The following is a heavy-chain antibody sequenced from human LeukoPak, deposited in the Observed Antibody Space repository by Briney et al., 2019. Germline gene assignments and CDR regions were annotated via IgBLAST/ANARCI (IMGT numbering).Heavy chain of an antibody. CDR1: GFSLSTSGEG. D-gene: IGHD6-13*01. Sequence: ESGPTLVKPTQTLTLTCTFSGFSLSTSGEGVGWIRQPPGKALEWLALIYWGDDKRYSPSLKSRLTITKDTSKTQVVLTMTNMDPVDTATYFCAHSHTSSPNDYWGQGTLVTVSS. J-gene: IGHJ4*02. V-gene: IGHV2-5*02. CDR2: IYWGDDK. CDR3: AHSHTSSPNDY.